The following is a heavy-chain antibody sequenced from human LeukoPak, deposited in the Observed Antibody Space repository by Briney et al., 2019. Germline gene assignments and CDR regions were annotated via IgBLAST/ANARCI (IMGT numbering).Heavy chain of an antibody. V-gene: IGHV3-48*04. Sequence: GGSLRLSCAASGFTFSSYSMNWVRQAPGKGLEWVSYISSSSSTVYYADSVKGRFTISRDNAKNSLYLQMNSLRAEDTAVYYCARAIWFGELFFDYWGQGTLVTVSS. CDR3: ARAIWFGELFFDY. CDR1: GFTFSSYS. CDR2: ISSSSSTV. J-gene: IGHJ4*02. D-gene: IGHD3-10*01.